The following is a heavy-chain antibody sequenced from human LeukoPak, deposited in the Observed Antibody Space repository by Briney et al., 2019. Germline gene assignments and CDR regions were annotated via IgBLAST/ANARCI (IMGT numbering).Heavy chain of an antibody. Sequence: PGGSLRLSCAASGFTVSSSYMSWVRQAPGKGLEWVSVIYSGGSTYYADSVKGRFTISRDNSKNSLYLQMNSLRAEDTAIYYCARGDFSLDDAFDIWGQGTMVTVSS. CDR1: GFTVSSSY. D-gene: IGHD3-3*01. J-gene: IGHJ3*02. CDR2: IYSGGST. V-gene: IGHV3-53*01. CDR3: ARGDFSLDDAFDI.